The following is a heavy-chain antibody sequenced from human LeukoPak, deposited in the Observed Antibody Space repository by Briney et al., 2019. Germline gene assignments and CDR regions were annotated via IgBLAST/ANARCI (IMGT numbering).Heavy chain of an antibody. V-gene: IGHV2-5*02. Sequence: SGPTLVKPTQTLTLTCTFSGFSLSTSGVGVGWIRQPPGKALEWLAVIYWDDDKRYSPSLKNRLTITKDTSKTQVVLTMTNMDPVDTATYYCAHRDDMPTGNSFDPWGQGTLVTVSS. CDR3: AHRDDMPTGNSFDP. D-gene: IGHD2-2*01. J-gene: IGHJ5*02. CDR2: IYWDDDK. CDR1: GFSLSTSGVG.